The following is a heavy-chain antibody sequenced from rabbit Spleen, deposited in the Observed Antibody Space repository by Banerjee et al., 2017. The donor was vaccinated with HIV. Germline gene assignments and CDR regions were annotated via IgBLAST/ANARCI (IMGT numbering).Heavy chain of an antibody. CDR2: IDPVFGIT. D-gene: IGHD4-2*01. CDR3: AREVIYAAYAGFGDVTIYYFDL. J-gene: IGHJ4*01. Sequence: QEQLVESGGGLVQPGGSLKLSCKASGFDFSTYGVSWVRQAPGKGLEWIGYIDPVFGITNYASSVKGRFTISRDNAQNTVFLQMTSLTAADTATYFCAREVIYAAYAGFGDVTIYYFDLWGQGTLVTVS. CDR1: GFDFSTYG. V-gene: IGHV1S47*01.